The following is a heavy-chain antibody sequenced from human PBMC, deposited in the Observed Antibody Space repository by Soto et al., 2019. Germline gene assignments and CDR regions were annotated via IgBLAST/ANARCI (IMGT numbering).Heavy chain of an antibody. Sequence: QVQLVESGGGVVQPGRSLRLSCAASGFTFSSYGMHWVRQAPGKGLEGVAVIWYDGSNKYYADSVKGRFTISRDNSKNTLYLQMNSLRAEDTAVYYCARDSWYSYWYFDLWGRGTLVTVSS. V-gene: IGHV3-33*01. CDR2: IWYDGSNK. CDR1: GFTFSSYG. J-gene: IGHJ2*01. CDR3: ARDSWYSYWYFDL. D-gene: IGHD6-13*01.